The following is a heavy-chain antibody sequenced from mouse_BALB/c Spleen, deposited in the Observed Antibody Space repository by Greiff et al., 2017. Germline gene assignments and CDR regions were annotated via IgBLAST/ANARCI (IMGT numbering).Heavy chain of an antibody. CDR3: ASYGYDYAMDY. Sequence: QVQLQQSGPGLVAPSQSLSITCTVPGFSLTGYGVNWVRQPPGKGLEWLGMIWGDGSTDYNSALKSRLSISKDNSKSQVFLKMNSLQTDDTARYYCASYGYDYAMDYWGQGTSVTVSS. J-gene: IGHJ4*01. D-gene: IGHD1-2*01. V-gene: IGHV2-6-7*01. CDR2: IWGDGST. CDR1: GFSLTGYG.